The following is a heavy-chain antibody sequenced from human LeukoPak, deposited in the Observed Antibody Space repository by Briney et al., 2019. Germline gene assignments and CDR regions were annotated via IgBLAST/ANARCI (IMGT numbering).Heavy chain of an antibody. D-gene: IGHD3-16*02. CDR1: GGSFSGYY. CDR2: INHSGST. V-gene: IGHV4-34*01. CDR3: ASVYDYVWGSYRRNWFDP. J-gene: IGHJ5*02. Sequence: PSESLSLTCAVYGGSFSGYYWSWIRQPPGKGLEWIGEINHSGSTNYNPSLKSRVTISVDTSKNQFSLKLSSVTAADTAVYYSASVYDYVWGSYRRNWFDPWGQGTLVTVSS.